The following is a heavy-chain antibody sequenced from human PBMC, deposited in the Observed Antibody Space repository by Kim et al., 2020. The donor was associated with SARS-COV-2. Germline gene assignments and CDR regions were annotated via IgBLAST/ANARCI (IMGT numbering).Heavy chain of an antibody. CDR3: AKRICLGSNTCHFYYYYGMDV. Sequence: GGSLRLSCAASGFTFSSYAMSWVRQAPGKGLEWVSAISGSGGSTYYADSVKGRFTISRDNSKNTLYLQMNSLRAEDTAVYYCAKRICLGSNTCHFYYYYGMDVWGQGTTVTVSS. V-gene: IGHV3-23*01. CDR1: GFTFSSYA. J-gene: IGHJ6*02. D-gene: IGHD6-13*01. CDR2: ISGSGGST.